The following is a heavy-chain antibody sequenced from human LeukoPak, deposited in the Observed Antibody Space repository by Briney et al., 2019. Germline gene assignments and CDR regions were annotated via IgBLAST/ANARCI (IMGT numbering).Heavy chain of an antibody. CDR2: INSHGSST. J-gene: IGHJ4*02. D-gene: IGHD2-15*01. Sequence: PGGSLRLSCAASGFTFSRYWMHWVRQAPGQGLVWVSRINSHGSSTNYADSVKGRFTISRDNAKNTLYLQMNTQRVEDTAVYYCAALEDDYADYWGQGTLVTVSS. V-gene: IGHV3-74*01. CDR3: AALEDDYADY. CDR1: GFTFSRYW.